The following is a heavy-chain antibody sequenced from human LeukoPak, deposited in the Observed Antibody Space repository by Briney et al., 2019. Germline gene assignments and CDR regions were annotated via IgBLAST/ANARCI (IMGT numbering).Heavy chain of an antibody. CDR2: ISPNSGGT. D-gene: IGHD3-16*01. V-gene: IGHV1-2*02. CDR3: ARDGPAVMIEFDY. CDR1: GYTFTSYY. J-gene: IGHJ4*02. Sequence: ASVKVSCKASGYTFTSYYMHWVRQAPGQGLEWVGWISPNSGGTNYAQKFQGRVTMTRDTSINTIYMELSGLRSDDTAVYYCARDGPAVMIEFDYWGQGTLVTVSS.